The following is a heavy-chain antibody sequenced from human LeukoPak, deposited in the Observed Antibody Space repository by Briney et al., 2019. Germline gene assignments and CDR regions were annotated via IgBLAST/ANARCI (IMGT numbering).Heavy chain of an antibody. Sequence: GGSLRLSCAASGFTSSSFSMNWVRQAPGKGLEWVSSISSSSSYIYYADSVKGRFTISRDNAKNSLYLQMNSLRAEDTAVYYCARGAYYDSSGYLYIYWGQGTLVTVSS. CDR2: ISSSSSYI. CDR3: ARGAYYDSSGYLYIY. D-gene: IGHD3-22*01. V-gene: IGHV3-21*01. CDR1: GFTSSSFS. J-gene: IGHJ4*02.